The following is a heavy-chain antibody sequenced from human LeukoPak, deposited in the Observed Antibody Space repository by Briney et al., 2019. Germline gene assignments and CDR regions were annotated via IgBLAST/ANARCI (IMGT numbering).Heavy chain of an antibody. CDR2: ISGSGGST. Sequence: GGSLRLSCAASGFTFSSYSMNWVRQAPGKGLEWVSAISGSGGSTYYADSVKGRFTISRDNSKNTLYLQMDSLRAEDTAVYYCAKAAGYSSLWYNWFDPWGQGTLVTVSS. V-gene: IGHV3-23*01. J-gene: IGHJ5*02. CDR3: AKAAGYSSLWYNWFDP. CDR1: GFTFSSYS. D-gene: IGHD6-13*01.